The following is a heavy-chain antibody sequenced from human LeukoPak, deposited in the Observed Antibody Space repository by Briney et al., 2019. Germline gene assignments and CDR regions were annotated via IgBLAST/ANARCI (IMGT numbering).Heavy chain of an antibody. V-gene: IGHV4-39*01. Sequence: SETLSLTCTVSGASIRRSSNGHWGGIRQPPGRGLEWIGTIYSTVTTYHNPSLKSRLTISVDTSKNQFSLKLTSVTAADTAVFYCVCGSGYFFDYWGQGTLVTASS. CDR2: IYSTVTT. J-gene: IGHJ4*02. CDR1: GASIRRSSNGH. D-gene: IGHD1-14*01. CDR3: VCGSGYFFDY.